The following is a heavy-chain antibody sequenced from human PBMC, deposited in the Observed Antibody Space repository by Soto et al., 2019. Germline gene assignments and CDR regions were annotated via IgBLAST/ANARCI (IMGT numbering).Heavy chain of an antibody. CDR3: ARGRGYCSGGSCYDLDI. V-gene: IGHV4-34*01. D-gene: IGHD2-15*01. CDR1: GGSFSGYY. CDR2: INHSGST. J-gene: IGHJ3*02. Sequence: SETLSLTCAVYGGSFSGYYWSWIRQPPGKGLEWIGEINHSGSTNYNPSLKSRVTISVDTSKNQFSLKLSSVTAADTAVYYCARGRGYCSGGSCYDLDIWGQGTMVTVSS.